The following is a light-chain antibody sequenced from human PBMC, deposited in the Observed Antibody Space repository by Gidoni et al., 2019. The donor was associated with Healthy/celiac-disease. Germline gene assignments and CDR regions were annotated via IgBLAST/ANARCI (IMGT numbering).Light chain of an antibody. J-gene: IGKJ1*01. V-gene: IGKV1-5*03. Sequence: DIQMTQPPSTLSASVGDRVTLTCRASQSISSWLAWYQQKPGKAPKLLIYQASSLESGVPSRFSGSGSGTEFTLTISSLQPDDFATYYCQQYNSYSGTFGEXTKVEIK. CDR2: QAS. CDR3: QQYNSYSGT. CDR1: QSISSW.